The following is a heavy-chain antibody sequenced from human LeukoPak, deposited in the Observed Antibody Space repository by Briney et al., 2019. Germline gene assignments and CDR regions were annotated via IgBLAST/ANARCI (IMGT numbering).Heavy chain of an antibody. CDR2: INHSGST. Sequence: SETLSLTCAVYGGSFSGSYWSWIRQPPGKGLEWIGEINHSGSTNYNPSLKSRVTISVDTSKNQFSLKLSSVTAADTAVYYCASVRKGYCSSTSCYAKGYYYYMDVWGKRTTVTISS. CDR1: GGSFSGSY. CDR3: ASVRKGYCSSTSCYAKGYYYYMDV. D-gene: IGHD2-2*01. J-gene: IGHJ6*03. V-gene: IGHV4-34*01.